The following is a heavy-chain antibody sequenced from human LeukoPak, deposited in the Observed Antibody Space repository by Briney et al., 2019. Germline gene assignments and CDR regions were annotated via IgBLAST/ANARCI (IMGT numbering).Heavy chain of an antibody. V-gene: IGHV1-69*06. CDR2: IIPIFGTA. CDR3: ARAREMTTRTRRLDY. D-gene: IGHD5-24*01. Sequence: SVKVSCKASGGTFSSYAISWVRQAPGQGLERMGGIIPIFGTANYAQKFQGRVTITADKSTSTAYMELSSLRSEDTAVYYCARAREMTTRTRRLDYWGQGTLVTVSS. J-gene: IGHJ4*02. CDR1: GGTFSSYA.